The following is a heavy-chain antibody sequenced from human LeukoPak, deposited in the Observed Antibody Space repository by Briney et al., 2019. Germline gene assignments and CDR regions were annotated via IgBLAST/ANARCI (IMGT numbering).Heavy chain of an antibody. D-gene: IGHD1-26*01. CDR3: ARDLGGSYFLFAY. J-gene: IGHJ4*02. CDR2: IKEDGSEK. CDR1: GFTFSNYW. V-gene: IGHV3-7*04. Sequence: GGSLRLSCAASGFTFSNYWMTWVRQAPSKGLEWVAAIKEDGSEKYYVDSVKGRFTISRDNAKNSLYLQMSSLRAEDTAVYFCARDLGGSYFLFAYWGQGTLVTVSS.